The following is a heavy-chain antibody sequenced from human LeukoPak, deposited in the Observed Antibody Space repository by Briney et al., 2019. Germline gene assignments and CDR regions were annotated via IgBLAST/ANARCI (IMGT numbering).Heavy chain of an antibody. CDR1: GFTLRSYA. CDR3: AKALTGEDYGMDV. CDR2: IAGSGGGT. D-gene: IGHD2-15*01. Sequence: PGGSLRLSCAASGFTLRSYAMSWVRQAPGKGLDWVSVIAGSGGGTYYADSVKGRFTISRDTSKNTLYLQMNSPRAEDTAVYYCAKALTGEDYGMDVWGQGTTVTVSS. V-gene: IGHV3-23*01. J-gene: IGHJ6*02.